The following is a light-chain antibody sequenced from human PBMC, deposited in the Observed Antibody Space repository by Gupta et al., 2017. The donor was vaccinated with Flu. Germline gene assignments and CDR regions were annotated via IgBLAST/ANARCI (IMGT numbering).Light chain of an antibody. Sequence: DIQMTQSPSSVSASIGDRVTITCRASQDISIWVAWYQQKPGKAPKLLIYGASSLQGGVPTRFTGSGSGTDFTLTISSLQPEDFATYYCQQANSVPCTFGPGTKLEIK. CDR1: QDISIW. J-gene: IGKJ2*02. CDR3: QQANSVPCT. CDR2: GAS. V-gene: IGKV1-12*01.